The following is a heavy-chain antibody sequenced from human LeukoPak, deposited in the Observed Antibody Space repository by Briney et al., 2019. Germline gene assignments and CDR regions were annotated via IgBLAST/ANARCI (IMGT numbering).Heavy chain of an antibody. CDR2: ISSSGSTI. J-gene: IGHJ3*02. CDR3: ARDRSAGGSYSYHDAFDI. Sequence: AGSLRLSCAASGFTFSSYDMNWVRQAPGKGLEWVTYISSSGSTIYYADSVKGRFTISRDNAKNSLYLQMNSLRAEDTAVYYCARDRSAGGSYSYHDAFDIWGQGTMVTVSS. V-gene: IGHV3-48*03. CDR1: GFTFSSYD. D-gene: IGHD1-26*01.